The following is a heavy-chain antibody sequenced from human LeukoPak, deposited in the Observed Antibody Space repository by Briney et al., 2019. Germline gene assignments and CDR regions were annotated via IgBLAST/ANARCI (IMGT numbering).Heavy chain of an antibody. CDR1: GFTFSSYG. Sequence: GGSLRLSCAASGFTFSSYGMHWVRQAPGKGLEWVAVISYDGSNKYYADSVKGRFTISRDNSKNTLYLQMNSLRAEDTAVYYCAKDQSLGGIDYWGQGTLVTVSS. V-gene: IGHV3-30*18. J-gene: IGHJ4*02. D-gene: IGHD2-15*01. CDR2: ISYDGSNK. CDR3: AKDQSLGGIDY.